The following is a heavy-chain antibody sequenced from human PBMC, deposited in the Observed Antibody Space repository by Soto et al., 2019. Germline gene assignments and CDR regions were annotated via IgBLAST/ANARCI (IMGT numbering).Heavy chain of an antibody. J-gene: IGHJ5*02. V-gene: IGHV4-39*01. CDR1: GGSISSSSYL. Sequence: SETLSLTCTVSGGSISSSSYLWGWIRQPPGKGLEWIGTIYYGGSTYYNPSLQSRVTISVDTSKNQFSLKLSSVTAADTAVYYFARHRNWFDPWGQGTLVTVSS. CDR3: ARHRNWFDP. CDR2: IYYGGST.